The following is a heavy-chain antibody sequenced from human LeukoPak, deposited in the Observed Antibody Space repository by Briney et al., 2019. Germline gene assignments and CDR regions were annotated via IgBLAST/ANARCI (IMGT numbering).Heavy chain of an antibody. Sequence: GGSLRLSCAASGFTFSGFAMSWIRQAPGKGLEWVSSISRSGESTFYADSVRGRFTISRDNAKNSLYLQMNSLRAEDTAVYYCAGGSSPTYYYFDYWGQGTLVTVSS. CDR2: ISRSGEST. J-gene: IGHJ4*02. CDR1: GFTFSGFA. CDR3: AGGSSPTYYYFDY. D-gene: IGHD6-13*01. V-gene: IGHV3-23*01.